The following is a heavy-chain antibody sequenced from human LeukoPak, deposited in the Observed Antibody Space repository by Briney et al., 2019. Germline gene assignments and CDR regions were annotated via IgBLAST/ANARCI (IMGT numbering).Heavy chain of an antibody. V-gene: IGHV4-59*01. CDR1: GGSISSYY. Sequence: SETLSLTCTVSGGSISSYYWSWIRQPPGKGLEWIGYVYYSGSTNYNPSLKSRVTLLVDTSKNQFSLQLSSVTAADTAVYYCARGDYGDYQDYWGQGTLVTVSS. CDR3: ARGDYGDYQDY. CDR2: VYYSGST. D-gene: IGHD4-17*01. J-gene: IGHJ4*02.